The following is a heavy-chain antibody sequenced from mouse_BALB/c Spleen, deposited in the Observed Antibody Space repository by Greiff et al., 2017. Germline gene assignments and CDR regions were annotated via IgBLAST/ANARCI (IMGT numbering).Heavy chain of an antibody. D-gene: IGHD2-2*01. CDR2: ISSGGST. J-gene: IGHJ1*01. Sequence: EVMLVESGGGLVKPGGSLKLSCAASGFTFSSYAMSWVRQTPEKRLEWVASISSGGSTYYPDSVKGRFTISRDNARNILYLQMSSLRSEDTAMYYCAREGGYDEDFDVWGAGTTVTVSS. CDR3: AREGGYDEDFDV. V-gene: IGHV5-6-5*01. CDR1: GFTFSSYA.